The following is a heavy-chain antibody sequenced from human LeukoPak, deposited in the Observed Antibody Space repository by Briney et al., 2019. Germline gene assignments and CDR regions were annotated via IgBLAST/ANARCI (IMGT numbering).Heavy chain of an antibody. J-gene: IGHJ3*02. CDR2: IYYTGNT. CDR1: GGSISNYY. D-gene: IGHD3-22*01. CDR3: ARWNYDSSGHRPFDI. V-gene: IGHV4-59*01. Sequence: SSETLSLTCTVSGGSISNYYWIWIRQPPGKGLEWIGYIYYTGNTNYNPSLKSRVTISVDTSKNQFSLKLSSVTAADTAVYYCARWNYDSSGHRPFDIWGQGTMVTVSS.